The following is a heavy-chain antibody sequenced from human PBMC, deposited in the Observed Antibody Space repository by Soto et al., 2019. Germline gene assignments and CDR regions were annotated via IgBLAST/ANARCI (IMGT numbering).Heavy chain of an antibody. CDR2: IYTSESP. V-gene: IGHV4-4*07. CDR1: GGSISNYY. CDR3: VLCATAGYFDL. J-gene: IGHJ2*01. Sequence: SETLSLTCTVSGGSISNYYWSWIRQPAGKGLEWIGRIYTSESPDYNPSLKSRVTMSVDTSKNQVSLKLSSLTAADTAVYYCVLCATAGYFDLWGRGTLVTVS.